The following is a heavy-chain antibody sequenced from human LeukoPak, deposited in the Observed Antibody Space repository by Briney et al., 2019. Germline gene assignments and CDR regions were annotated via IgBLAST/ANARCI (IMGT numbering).Heavy chain of an antibody. Sequence: SQTLSLTCTVSGGSISSGGYYWSWIRQHPGKGLEWIGYIYYSGSTYYNPSLKSRVTISVDTSKNQFSLKLSSVTAADTAVYYCARVSPGDYYDSSGYYYGEGYDYWGQGALGTVSS. V-gene: IGHV4-31*03. CDR3: ARVSPGDYYDSSGYYYGEGYDY. D-gene: IGHD3-22*01. CDR2: IYYSGST. CDR1: GGSISSGGYY. J-gene: IGHJ4*02.